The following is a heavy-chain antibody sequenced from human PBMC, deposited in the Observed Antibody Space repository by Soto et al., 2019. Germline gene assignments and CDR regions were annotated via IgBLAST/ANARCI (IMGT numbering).Heavy chain of an antibody. CDR1: GGSISTYY. CDR3: ARDAMTTVIPYYYYYGMDV. Sequence: SEILSLTCTVSGGSISTYYWSWIRQPPGKGLEWIGYISYSGSTNYNPSLKSRLTISVDTSKNQFSLKLSSVTAADTAVYYCARDAMTTVIPYYYYYGMDVWGQGTTVTVSS. V-gene: IGHV4-59*01. D-gene: IGHD4-17*01. CDR2: ISYSGST. J-gene: IGHJ6*02.